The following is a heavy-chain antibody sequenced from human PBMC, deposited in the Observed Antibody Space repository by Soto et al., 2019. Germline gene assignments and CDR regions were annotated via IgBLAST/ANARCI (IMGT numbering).Heavy chain of an antibody. CDR2: ISGGGDTT. CDR1: GFTFNNYA. CDR3: AKGRGGSGSLTHRVDF. D-gene: IGHD3-10*01. J-gene: IGHJ4*02. Sequence: EVQLLESGGGLVQPGGSLRLSCAASGFTFNNYAMTWVRQAPGKGLEWVSAISGGGDTTSYADSVKGRFTVSRDGSKNTLYLQMGSLRAEDTDLYYCAKGRGGSGSLTHRVDFWGQGTLVTVSS. V-gene: IGHV3-23*01.